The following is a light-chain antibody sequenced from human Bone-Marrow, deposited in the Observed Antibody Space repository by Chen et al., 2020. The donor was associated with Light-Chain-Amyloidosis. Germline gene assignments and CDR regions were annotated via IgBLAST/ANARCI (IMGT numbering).Light chain of an antibody. CDR3: QSSDSKLDGV. V-gene: IGLV1-40*01. CDR2: ANT. Sequence: QSVLTQPPSVSGAPGQRVTISCTGTSSNIGAGYDVHWYQQLPGAAPKLLISANTNRPAGVPARFSGSACGTSASRAITGLQADDEADCYCQSSDSKLDGVFGGGAKVTVL. J-gene: IGLJ2*01. CDR1: SSNIGAGYD.